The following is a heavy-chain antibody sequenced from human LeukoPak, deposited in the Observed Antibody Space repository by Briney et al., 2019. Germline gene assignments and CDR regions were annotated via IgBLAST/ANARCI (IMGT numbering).Heavy chain of an antibody. Sequence: ASVKVSCKASGYTFTSYYMHWVRQAPGQGLEWMGIINPSGGSTSYAQEFQGRVTMTRDTSTSTVYMELSSLRSEDTAVYYCARDSTAARYFDYWGQGTLVTVSS. V-gene: IGHV1-46*01. D-gene: IGHD6-6*01. CDR1: GYTFTSYY. CDR3: ARDSTAARYFDY. CDR2: INPSGGST. J-gene: IGHJ4*02.